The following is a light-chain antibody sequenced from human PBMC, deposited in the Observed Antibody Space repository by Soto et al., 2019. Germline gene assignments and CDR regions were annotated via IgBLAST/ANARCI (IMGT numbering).Light chain of an antibody. CDR2: DVS. Sequence: QSAQTQPASVSWSPGQSITISCTGTSSDVGGYNYVSWYQQHPGKAPKLMIYDVSNRPSGVSNRFSGSKSGNTASLTISGLQAEDEANYYCSSFRSSSTLYVFGTGTKLTLL. V-gene: IGLV2-14*01. CDR3: SSFRSSSTLYV. CDR1: SSDVGGYNY. J-gene: IGLJ1*01.